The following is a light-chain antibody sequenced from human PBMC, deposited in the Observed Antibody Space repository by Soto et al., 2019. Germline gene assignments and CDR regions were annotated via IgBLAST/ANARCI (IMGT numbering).Light chain of an antibody. CDR2: EVS. CDR1: SSDVGSYNL. J-gene: IGLJ2*01. Sequence: QSVLTQPASVSGSPGQSITISCTGTSSDVGSYNLVSWYQQHPGKAPKLMIYEVSKRPSGVSNRFSGSKSGNTASLTISALQAEDEADYYCCSYAGSSTPVVFGGGTKVTVL. V-gene: IGLV2-23*02. CDR3: CSYAGSSTPVV.